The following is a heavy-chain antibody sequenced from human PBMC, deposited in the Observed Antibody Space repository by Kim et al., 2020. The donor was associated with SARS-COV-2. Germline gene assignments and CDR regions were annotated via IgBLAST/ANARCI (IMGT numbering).Heavy chain of an antibody. V-gene: IGHV1-18*01. J-gene: IGHJ6*02. CDR1: GYTFTSYG. CDR2: ISAYNGNT. CDR3: ARDFFRMGWNDEQYYYYGMDV. Sequence: ASVKVSCKASGYTFTSYGISWVRQAPGQGLEWMGWISAYNGNTNYAQKLQGRVTMTTDTSTSTAYMELRSLRSDDTAVYYCARDFFRMGWNDEQYYYYGMDVWGQGTTVTVSS. D-gene: IGHD1-1*01.